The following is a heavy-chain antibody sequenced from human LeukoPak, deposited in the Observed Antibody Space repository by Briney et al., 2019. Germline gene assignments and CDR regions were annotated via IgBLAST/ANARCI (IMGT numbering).Heavy chain of an antibody. D-gene: IGHD6-19*01. J-gene: IGHJ4*02. CDR3: AKWGAVAPFGY. Sequence: KTSETLSLTCTVSGGSIRSSYYYWGWIRQPPGKGLEWIGSIYDSGSTYYNPSLKSRVTISVDTSKNQFSLKLNSVTAADTAVYYCAKWGAVAPFGYWGQGTLVTVSS. CDR1: GGSIRSSYYY. CDR2: IYDSGST. V-gene: IGHV4-39*01.